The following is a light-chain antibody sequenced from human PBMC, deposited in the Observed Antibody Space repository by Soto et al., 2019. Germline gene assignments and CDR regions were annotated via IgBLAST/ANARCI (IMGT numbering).Light chain of an antibody. Sequence: DIQMTQSPSSLSASVGDRVTITCRASQSISYYLNWYQQKPGRAPRLLIYTTSSLQSGVPSRFSGSGSGTDFTLTISSLQSEDFASYFCQHTFNSPPWTFGQGTKVDIK. CDR3: QHTFNSPPWT. V-gene: IGKV1-39*01. CDR2: TTS. CDR1: QSISYY. J-gene: IGKJ1*01.